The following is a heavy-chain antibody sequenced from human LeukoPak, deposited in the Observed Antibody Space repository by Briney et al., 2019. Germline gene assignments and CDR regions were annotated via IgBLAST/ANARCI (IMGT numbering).Heavy chain of an antibody. CDR3: ARDRGPYYDSRIYQH. D-gene: IGHD3-22*01. V-gene: IGHV1-69*13. J-gene: IGHJ1*01. CDR1: GGTFSSYA. Sequence: GASVKVSCKASGGTFSSYAISWVRQAPGQGLEWMGGILPIFGTANYAQKFQGRVTITADESTSTAYMELSSLRSEDTAVYYCARDRGPYYDSRIYQHWGQGTLVTVSS. CDR2: ILPIFGTA.